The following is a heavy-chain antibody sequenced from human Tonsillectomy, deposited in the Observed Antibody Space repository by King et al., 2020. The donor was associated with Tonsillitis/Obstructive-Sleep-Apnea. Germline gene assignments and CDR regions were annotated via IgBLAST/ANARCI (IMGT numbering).Heavy chain of an antibody. V-gene: IGHV2-5*02. Sequence: ITLKESGPTLVKPTQTLTLTCTFSGFSLNTRGVSVGWIRQPPGKALEWLALIYWDDDKRYSPSLKSRLTITKDTSKNQVVLTMTNMDPVDTATYYCARLYDSSGYLAWNYWGQGTLVTVSS. D-gene: IGHD3-22*01. CDR1: GFSLNTRGVS. CDR3: ARLYDSSGYLAWNY. CDR2: IYWDDDK. J-gene: IGHJ4*02.